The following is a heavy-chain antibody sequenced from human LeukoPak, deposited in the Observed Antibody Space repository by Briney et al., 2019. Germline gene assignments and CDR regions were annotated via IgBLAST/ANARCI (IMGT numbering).Heavy chain of an antibody. Sequence: GGSLRLSCAASGFTFSSYSMNWVRQAPGKGLEWVSVIYTGGSTYYADSVKGRFTISRDNSKNTLYLQMNSLRAEDTAVYYCARGREAAGIFDYWGQGALVTVSS. V-gene: IGHV3-66*01. CDR2: IYTGGST. CDR3: ARGREAAGIFDY. D-gene: IGHD6-13*01. CDR1: GFTFSSYS. J-gene: IGHJ4*02.